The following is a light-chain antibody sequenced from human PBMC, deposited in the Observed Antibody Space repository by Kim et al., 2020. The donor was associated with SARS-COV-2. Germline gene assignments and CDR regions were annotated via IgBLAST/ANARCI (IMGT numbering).Light chain of an antibody. V-gene: IGKV3-20*01. CDR1: QSVTSSY. Sequence: EIVLTQSPGTLSLSPGERATLSCRAGQSVTSSYLAWYQQKPGQAPRLLIYGTSNRATGIPDRFSGSGSGKDFTLTISRLEPEDFAVYYCQHYGSSQYTFGQGTKLEI. J-gene: IGKJ2*01. CDR2: GTS. CDR3: QHYGSSQYT.